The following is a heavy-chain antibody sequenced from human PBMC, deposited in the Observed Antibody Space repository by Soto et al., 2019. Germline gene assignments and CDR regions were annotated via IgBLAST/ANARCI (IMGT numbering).Heavy chain of an antibody. CDR1: GGSISSYY. V-gene: IGHV4-59*01. J-gene: IGHJ4*02. CDR2: IYYSGST. Sequence: QVQLQESGPGLVKPSETLSLTCTVSGGSISSYYWSWIRQPPGKGLEWIGYIYYSGSTNYNPSLKSRVTISVDTSKSQCSLKLSSVTAADTAVYYCARVSKSVFSPYFDYGGQGTLVTVSS. D-gene: IGHD2-21*01. CDR3: ARVSKSVFSPYFDY.